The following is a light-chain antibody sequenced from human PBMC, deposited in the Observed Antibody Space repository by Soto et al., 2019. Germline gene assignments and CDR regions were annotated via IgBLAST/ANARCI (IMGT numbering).Light chain of an antibody. CDR1: QSVSSSH. CDR3: QQRRRNWRWM. Sequence: PGERATISSRASQSVSSSHLAWYQHKPGQAPRLLIYAASSRATGSPDRFSGGGSGTDFTLTITNLEPEDFAVYYGQQRRRNWRWMFGQGTKVDIK. V-gene: IGKV3D-20*02. J-gene: IGKJ1*01. CDR2: AAS.